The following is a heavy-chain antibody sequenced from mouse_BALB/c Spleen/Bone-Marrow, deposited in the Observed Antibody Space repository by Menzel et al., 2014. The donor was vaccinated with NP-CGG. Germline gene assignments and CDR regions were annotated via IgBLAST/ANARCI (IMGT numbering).Heavy chain of an antibody. CDR2: IDPSDSYT. D-gene: IGHD2-1*01. V-gene: IGHV1-69*02. J-gene: IGHJ2*01. Sequence: QVQLKESGAELVKPGASVKLSCKASGYTFTSYWMHWVKQRPGQGLEWIGEIDPSDSYTNYNQKFKGKATLTVDKSSXTAYIQLSSLTSEDSAVYYCARGLYGNSGYWGQGTTLTVSS. CDR3: ARGLYGNSGY. CDR1: GYTFTSYW.